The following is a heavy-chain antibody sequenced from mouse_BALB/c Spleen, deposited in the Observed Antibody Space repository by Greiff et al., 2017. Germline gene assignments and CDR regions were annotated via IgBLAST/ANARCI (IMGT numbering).Heavy chain of an antibody. V-gene: IGHV1-67*01. CDR3: ASVGNYEGAWFAY. CDR1: GYTFTDYA. J-gene: IGHJ3*01. D-gene: IGHD2-1*01. CDR2: ISTYSGNT. Sequence: QVQLQQSGPELVRPGVSVKISCKGSGYTFTDYAMHWVKQSHAKSLEWIGVISTYSGNTNYNQKFKGKATVTVDKSSSTAYMELARLTSEDSAIYYCASVGNYEGAWFAYWGQGTLVTVSA.